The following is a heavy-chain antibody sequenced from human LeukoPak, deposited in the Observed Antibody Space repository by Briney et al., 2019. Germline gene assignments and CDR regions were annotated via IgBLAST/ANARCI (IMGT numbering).Heavy chain of an antibody. CDR2: ISAYNGNT. CDR3: ARAFSDDSSGYYYVQSDYFDY. CDR1: GYAFTSYG. J-gene: IGHJ4*02. Sequence: ASVKVSCKASGYAFTSYGISWVRQAPGQGLEWMGWISAYNGNTNYAQTLQGGVTMTTDTSTSTAYMELRSLRSDDTAVYYCARAFSDDSSGYYYVQSDYFDYWGQGTLVTVSS. V-gene: IGHV1-18*01. D-gene: IGHD3-22*01.